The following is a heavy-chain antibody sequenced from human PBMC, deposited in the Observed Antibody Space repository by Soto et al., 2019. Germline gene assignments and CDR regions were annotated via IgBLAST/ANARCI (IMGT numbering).Heavy chain of an antibody. CDR3: ARALLAGIDP. Sequence: GGSLRLSCAASGFTFSSYGMHWVRQAPGKGLEWVAVIWYDGSNKYYADSVKGRFTISRENSKNTLYLQMNSRGAEDTAVYDCARALLAGIDPWGQGTLVTVSS. V-gene: IGHV3-33*01. D-gene: IGHD3-3*02. CDR2: IWYDGSNK. J-gene: IGHJ5*02. CDR1: GFTFSSYG.